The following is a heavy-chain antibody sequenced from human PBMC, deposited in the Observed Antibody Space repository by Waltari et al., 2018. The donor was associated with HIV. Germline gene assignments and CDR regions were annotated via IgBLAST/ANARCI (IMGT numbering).Heavy chain of an antibody. J-gene: IGHJ6*02. CDR1: GGTFNTYA. Sequence: QVQLVQSGAEVKKPRSSVKVYCKSSGGTFNTYAISWVRQAPGQGLEWMGGIIPIFGTANYAQKFQGRVTMTADESTSTAYMELSSLRSEDTAVYYCGIVGATNYYFYGMDVWGQGTTVTVSS. CDR2: IIPIFGTA. CDR3: GIVGATNYYFYGMDV. D-gene: IGHD1-26*01. V-gene: IGHV1-69*01.